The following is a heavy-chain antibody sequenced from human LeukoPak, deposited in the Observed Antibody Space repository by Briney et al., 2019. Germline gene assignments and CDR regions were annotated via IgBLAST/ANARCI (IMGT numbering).Heavy chain of an antibody. CDR3: ARDSFSGWFDP. CDR1: GGSISSYY. Sequence: SETLSLTCTVSGGSISSYYWSWIRQPPGKGLEWIGYVYYSGSTNHNPSLKSRVTISVDTSKNQFSLKLSSVTAADTAVYYCARDSFSGWFDPWGQGTLVTVSS. CDR2: VYYSGST. D-gene: IGHD3-16*01. V-gene: IGHV4-59*12. J-gene: IGHJ5*02.